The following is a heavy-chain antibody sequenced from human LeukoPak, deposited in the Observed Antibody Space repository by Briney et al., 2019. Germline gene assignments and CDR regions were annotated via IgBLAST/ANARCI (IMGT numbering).Heavy chain of an antibody. Sequence: GASVKVSCKVSGYTLTELSMHWVRQAPGKGLEWMGGSDPEDGETIYAQKFQGRVTMTEGTSTDTAYMELSSLRSEDTAVYYCARITGTSDDAFDIWGQGTMVTVSS. CDR3: ARITGTSDDAFDI. D-gene: IGHD1-7*01. V-gene: IGHV1-24*01. J-gene: IGHJ3*02. CDR1: GYTLTELS. CDR2: SDPEDGET.